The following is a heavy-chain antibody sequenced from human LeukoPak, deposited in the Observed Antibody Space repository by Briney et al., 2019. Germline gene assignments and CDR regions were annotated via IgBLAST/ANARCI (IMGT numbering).Heavy chain of an antibody. D-gene: IGHD3-10*01. CDR2: ISGSGGST. Sequence: GGSLRLSCAASGFTFSSYAMSWVRQALGKGLEWVSAISGSGGSTYYADSVKGRFTISRDNSKNTLYLQMNSLRAEDTAVYYCAKKAQLWFGELLPFDYWGQGTLVTVSS. CDR1: GFTFSSYA. CDR3: AKKAQLWFGELLPFDY. J-gene: IGHJ4*02. V-gene: IGHV3-23*01.